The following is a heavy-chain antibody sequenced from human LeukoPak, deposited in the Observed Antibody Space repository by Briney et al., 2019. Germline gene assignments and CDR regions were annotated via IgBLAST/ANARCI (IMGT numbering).Heavy chain of an antibody. V-gene: IGHV3-74*01. D-gene: IGHD6-13*01. Sequence: PGGSLRLSCAAPGFTFSSHWMHWVRQTPGKGLVWVSRINPDGSSTNYADSVKGRFTISRDNAKSTLYLQMNSLRAEDTAVYYCAKIVQYTAATGTGLESWGQGSLVTVSP. CDR2: INPDGSST. CDR3: AKIVQYTAATGTGLES. J-gene: IGHJ4*02. CDR1: GFTFSSHW.